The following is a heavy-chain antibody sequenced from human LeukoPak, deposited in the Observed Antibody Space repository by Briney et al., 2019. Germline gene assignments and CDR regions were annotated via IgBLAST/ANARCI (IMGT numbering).Heavy chain of an antibody. CDR3: ARALHDAFDI. Sequence: GGSLRLSCAASGFTFGDYYMGWARQAPGKGLEWVSYISSSGSTMLYPDSVKGRFTISRDNAKKSLYLQLNSLRAGDTAVYYCARALHDAFDIWGQGTMVTVSS. CDR2: ISSSGSTM. V-gene: IGHV3-11*01. J-gene: IGHJ3*02. CDR1: GFTFGDYY.